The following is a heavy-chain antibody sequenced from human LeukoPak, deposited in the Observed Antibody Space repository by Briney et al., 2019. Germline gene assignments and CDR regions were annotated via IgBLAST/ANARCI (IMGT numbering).Heavy chain of an antibody. J-gene: IGHJ4*02. CDR3: AREHDGYSNYAYYFDY. D-gene: IGHD4-11*01. CDR1: GYTFTDYY. V-gene: IGHV1-2*06. Sequence: ASVKVSCKASGYTFTDYYMHWVRQAPGQGLEWMGRINPNSGGTNYAQKFQGRVTMTRDTSISTAYMELSRLRSDDTAVYYCAREHDGYSNYAYYFDYWGQGTLVTVSS. CDR2: INPNSGGT.